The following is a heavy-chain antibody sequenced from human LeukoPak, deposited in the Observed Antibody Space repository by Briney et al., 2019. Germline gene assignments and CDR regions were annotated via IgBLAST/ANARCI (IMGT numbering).Heavy chain of an antibody. D-gene: IGHD1-26*01. J-gene: IGHJ4*02. Sequence: GGSLRLSCAASGFTFSSYAMHWVRQAPGKGLEWVANINKDGGEKYYVDSVKGRFTISRDNAKNSLYLQMNSLRADDTAVYYCVKDSPPRYSGSPPAYWGQGTLVTVSS. CDR2: INKDGGEK. CDR1: GFTFSSYA. V-gene: IGHV3-7*01. CDR3: VKDSPPRYSGSPPAY.